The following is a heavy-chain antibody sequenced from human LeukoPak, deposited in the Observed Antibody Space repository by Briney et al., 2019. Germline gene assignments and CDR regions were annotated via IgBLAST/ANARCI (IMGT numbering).Heavy chain of an antibody. CDR2: INHSGST. D-gene: IGHD3-10*01. V-gene: IGHV4-34*01. CDR1: GGSFSGYY. Sequence: PSETLSLTCVVYGGSFSGYYWSWIRQPPGKGLEWIGEINHSGSTNYNPSLKSRVTTSVDTSKNQISLNLSSVTAADTAVYYCARHHHYGSGSFSYWGQGTLVTVSS. CDR3: ARHHHYGSGSFSY. J-gene: IGHJ4*02.